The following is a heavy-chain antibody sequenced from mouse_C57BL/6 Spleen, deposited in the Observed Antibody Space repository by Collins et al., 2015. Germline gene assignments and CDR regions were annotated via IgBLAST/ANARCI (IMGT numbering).Heavy chain of an antibody. CDR3: ARERDYDYDWFAY. Sequence: EVQLQQSGPELVKPGASVKMSCKASGYTSTSYVIHWVKQKPGQGLEWIGYINPYTDGTKYNEKFKGKATLTSDKSSSTAYMELSSLTSEDSAVYYCARERDYDYDWFAYWGQGTLVTVSA. CDR2: INPYTDGT. J-gene: IGHJ3*01. V-gene: IGHV1-14*01. CDR1: GYTSTSYV. D-gene: IGHD2-4*01.